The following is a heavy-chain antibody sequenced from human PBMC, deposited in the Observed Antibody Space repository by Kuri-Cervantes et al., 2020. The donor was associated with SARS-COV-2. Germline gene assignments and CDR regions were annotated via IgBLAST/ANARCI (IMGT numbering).Heavy chain of an antibody. CDR3: AKAENLWFGELPRIYGMDV. J-gene: IGHJ6*02. CDR1: GFTFSSYA. D-gene: IGHD3-10*01. Sequence: GESLKISCAASGFTFSSYAMSWVRQAPGKGLEWVSAISGSGGSTYYADSVKGRFTISRDNSKNTLYLQMNSLRAEDTAVYYCAKAENLWFGELPRIYGMDVWGQGTTVTGSS. CDR2: ISGSGGST. V-gene: IGHV3-23*01.